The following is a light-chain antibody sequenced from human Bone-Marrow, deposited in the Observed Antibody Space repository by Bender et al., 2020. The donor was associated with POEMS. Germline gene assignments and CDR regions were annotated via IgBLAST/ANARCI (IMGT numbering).Light chain of an antibody. CDR1: SSDIGDYDY. CDR2: GVS. Sequence: QSALTQPASVSGSPGQSITISCTGTSSDIGDYDYVSWYQQHPGKAPKVLIYGVSKRPSGVPDRFSGSKSGNTASLTISGLQADDEADYYCSSYTDSDTWLFGGGTKLTVL. V-gene: IGLV2-14*03. J-gene: IGLJ3*02. CDR3: SSYTDSDTWL.